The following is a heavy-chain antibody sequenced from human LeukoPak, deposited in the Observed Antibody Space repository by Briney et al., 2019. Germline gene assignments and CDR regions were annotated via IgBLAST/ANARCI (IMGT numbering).Heavy chain of an antibody. CDR1: GFTFSSYA. D-gene: IGHD3-16*02. CDR3: ARGVTLNWFDP. V-gene: IGHV3-64*01. CDR2: ISSNGGST. J-gene: IGHJ5*02. Sequence: PGGSLRLSCAASGFTFSSYAMHWVRQAPGKGLEYVSAISSNGGSTYYANSVKGRFTISRDNSKNTLYLQMGSLRAEDTAVYYCARGVTLNWFDPWGQGTLVTVSS.